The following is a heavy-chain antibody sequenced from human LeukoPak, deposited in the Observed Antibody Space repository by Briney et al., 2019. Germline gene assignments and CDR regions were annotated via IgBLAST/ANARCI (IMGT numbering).Heavy chain of an antibody. D-gene: IGHD6-13*01. CDR2: IYPGDSDT. CDR3: ARHPVAAAGTNPYGMDV. J-gene: IGHJ6*02. V-gene: IGHV5-51*01. CDR1: GYSFTSYW. Sequence: RGESLKISCKGSGYSFTSYWIGWVRQMPGKGLEWMGIIYPGDSDTRYSPSFQGQVTISADKSISTAYLQWSSLKASDTAMYYCARHPVAAAGTNPYGMDVWGQGTTVTVSS.